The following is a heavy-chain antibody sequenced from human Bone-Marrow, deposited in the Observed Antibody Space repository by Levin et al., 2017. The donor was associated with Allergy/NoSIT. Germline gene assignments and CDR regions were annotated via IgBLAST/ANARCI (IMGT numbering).Heavy chain of an antibody. J-gene: IGHJ3*02. CDR2: INSDGSGA. Sequence: GGSLRLSCEASGFIFMNYWMHWVRQVPGKGLEWVSHINSDGSGATYADSVKGRFLISRDNAKNTLYLQMNSLRADDSAVYYCARDRSWVAPGGAFDIWGQGTMVTVSS. CDR3: ARDRSWVAPGGAFDI. D-gene: IGHD1-26*01. V-gene: IGHV3-74*03. CDR1: GFIFMNYW.